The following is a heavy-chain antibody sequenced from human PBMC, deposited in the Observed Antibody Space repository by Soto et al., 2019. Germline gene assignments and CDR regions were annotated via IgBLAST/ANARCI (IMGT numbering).Heavy chain of an antibody. J-gene: IGHJ6*02. CDR2: INQDGSQK. D-gene: IGHD1-1*01. V-gene: IGHV3-7*03. CDR1: GFTFNNYW. CDR3: AREYNWTNYYYYGMDV. Sequence: EGQLVESGGGVVQPGGSLRLSCAASGFTFNNYWMSWVRQAPGKGLEWVANINQDGSQKYYVDSVKGRFTISRDNAKNSLYLQMNSLRAEDTAVYYCAREYNWTNYYYYGMDVWGQGTTVTVSS.